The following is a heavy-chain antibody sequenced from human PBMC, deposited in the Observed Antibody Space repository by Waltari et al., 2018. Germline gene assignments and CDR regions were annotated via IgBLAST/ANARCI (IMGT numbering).Heavy chain of an antibody. Sequence: QVQLVESGGGVVQPGRSLRLSCAASGFTFSTYGMHLVRQAPGKGLEWVAVISYDGSNKYYADSVKGRFTISRDNSKNTLYLQMNSLRAEDTAVYYCAKGSSPTDAFDIWGQGTMVTVSS. CDR2: ISYDGSNK. J-gene: IGHJ3*02. V-gene: IGHV3-30*18. CDR1: GFTFSTYG. D-gene: IGHD2-15*01. CDR3: AKGSSPTDAFDI.